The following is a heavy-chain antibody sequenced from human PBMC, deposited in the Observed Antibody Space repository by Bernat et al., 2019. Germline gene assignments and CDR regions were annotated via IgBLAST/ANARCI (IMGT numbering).Heavy chain of an antibody. CDR2: INHSGST. V-gene: IGHV4-34*01. CDR1: GGSFSGYY. Sequence: QVQLQQWGAGLLKPSETLSLTCAVYGGSFSGYYWSWIRQPPGKGLEWIGEINHSGSTNYNPSLKSRVTISVDTSKNQFSLKLSSVTAADTAVYYCVRGRSKAYYYYYYMDVWGKGTTVTVSS. CDR3: VRGRSKAYYYYYYMDV. J-gene: IGHJ6*03.